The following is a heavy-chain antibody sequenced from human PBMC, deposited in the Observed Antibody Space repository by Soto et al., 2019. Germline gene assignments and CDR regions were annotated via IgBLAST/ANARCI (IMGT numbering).Heavy chain of an antibody. CDR3: AKGPGDIVYGMDV. CDR1: GFTFSSYG. D-gene: IGHD2-15*01. V-gene: IGHV3-30*18. CDR2: ISYDGSNK. J-gene: IGHJ6*02. Sequence: QVPLVESGGSVVQPGRSLRLSCAASGFTFSSYGIHWVRQAPGKGLEWVAVISYDGSNKYYADSVKGRFTISRDNSKNTLYLQMNSLRAEDTAVYYCAKGPGDIVYGMDVWGQGTTVTVSS.